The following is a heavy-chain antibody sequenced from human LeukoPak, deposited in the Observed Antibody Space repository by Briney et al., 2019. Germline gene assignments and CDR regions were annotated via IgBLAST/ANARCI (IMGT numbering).Heavy chain of an antibody. V-gene: IGHV1-69*13. Sequence: SVKVSCKASGGTFSSYAISWVRQAPGQGLEWMGGIIPIFGTANYAQKFQGRVTITADESTSTAYMELSSLRSEDTAVYYCARARCSSTSCYVGLAEYFQHWGQGTLVTVSS. J-gene: IGHJ1*01. CDR1: GGTFSSYA. CDR3: ARARCSSTSCYVGLAEYFQH. D-gene: IGHD2-2*01. CDR2: IIPIFGTA.